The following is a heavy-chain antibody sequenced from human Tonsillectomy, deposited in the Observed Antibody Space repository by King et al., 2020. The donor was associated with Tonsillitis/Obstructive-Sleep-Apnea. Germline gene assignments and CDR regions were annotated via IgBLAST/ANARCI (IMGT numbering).Heavy chain of an antibody. CDR1: GFTFSTYE. V-gene: IGHV3-48*03. CDR3: ARVRAYGGEDCYSGYFDL. J-gene: IGHJ2*01. Sequence: VQLVESGGGLVQPGGSLRLSCAASGFTFSTYEMNWVRQAPGKGLEWVSYISSSGSTIYYADSVKGRFTISRDNAKNSLYLQMNSLRAEDTAVYYCARVRAYGGEDCYSGYFDLWGRGTLVPVSS. CDR2: ISSSGSTI. D-gene: IGHD2-21*02.